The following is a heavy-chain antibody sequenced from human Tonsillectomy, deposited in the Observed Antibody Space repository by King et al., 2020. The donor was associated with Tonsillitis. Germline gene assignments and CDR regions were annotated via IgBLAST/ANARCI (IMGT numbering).Heavy chain of an antibody. CDR3: ARGVWEPQKYGMDV. V-gene: IGHV3-11*01. CDR2: ISSSDSTI. J-gene: IGHJ6*02. Sequence: VQLVESGGGLVKPGGSLRLSCATSGFTFSDYYMNWIRQAPGKGLEWISYISSSDSTITYADSVKGRFTISRDNAKNSLYLRMNSLRAEDTALYYCARGVWEPQKYGMDVWGRGTTVIVSS. CDR1: GFTFSDYY. D-gene: IGHD1-26*01.